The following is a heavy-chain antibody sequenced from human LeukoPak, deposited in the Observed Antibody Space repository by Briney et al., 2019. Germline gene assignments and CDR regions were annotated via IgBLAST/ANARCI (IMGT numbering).Heavy chain of an antibody. V-gene: IGHV3-13*01. J-gene: IGHJ4*02. CDR3: ARDEYYDSSGYYHGFDY. CDR2: VGSAGDT. D-gene: IGHD3-22*01. CDR1: GFTFSRYD. Sequence: GSLRLSCAASGFTFSRYDMHWVRRSIGKGLEWVSAVGSAGDTYYAGSVKGRFTISRDNAKNSLYLQMNSLRAEDTAVYYCARDEYYDSSGYYHGFDYWGQGTLVTVSS.